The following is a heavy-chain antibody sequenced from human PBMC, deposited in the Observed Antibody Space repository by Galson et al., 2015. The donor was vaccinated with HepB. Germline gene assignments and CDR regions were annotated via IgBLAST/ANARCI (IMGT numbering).Heavy chain of an antibody. CDR3: ATISDIVVVLWGG. V-gene: IGHV1-69-2*01. D-gene: IGHD2-15*01. Sequence: VKVSCKVSGYTFTDYYMHWVQQAPGKGLEWMGLVDPEDGETIYAEKFQGRVTITADTSTDTAYMELSSLRSEDTAVYYCATISDIVVVLWGGWGQGTLVTVSS. CDR1: GYTFTDYY. CDR2: VDPEDGET. J-gene: IGHJ4*02.